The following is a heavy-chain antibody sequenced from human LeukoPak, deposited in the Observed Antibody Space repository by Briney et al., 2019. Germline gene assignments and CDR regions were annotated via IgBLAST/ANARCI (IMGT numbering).Heavy chain of an antibody. J-gene: IGHJ6*04. D-gene: IGHD2-21*01. Sequence: ASVKVSCKASGYTFTSYGISWVRQAPGQGLEWMGWISAYSGNTNYAQKLQGRVTMTTDTSTSTAYMELRSLRSDDTAVYYCARDVMWWLDGDYYYGMDVWGKGTTVTVSS. CDR3: ARDVMWWLDGDYYYGMDV. V-gene: IGHV1-18*04. CDR1: GYTFTSYG. CDR2: ISAYSGNT.